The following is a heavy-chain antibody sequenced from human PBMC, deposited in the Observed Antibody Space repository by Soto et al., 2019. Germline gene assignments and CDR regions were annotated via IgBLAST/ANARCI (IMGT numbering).Heavy chain of an antibody. V-gene: IGHV1-46*04. Sequence: QVQLVQSGAEVKKPGASVKVSCKASGYTFTSYYMHWVRQAPGQGLEWMGIINPGGGSTSYAQKLQGQGTLARGTSTRKIYMEGRSLRSEGTAVYFFGSYWSGGNWPTGPWNWGQGTMVTVSS. CDR2: INPGGGST. J-gene: IGHJ3*01. CDR1: GYTFTSYY. CDR3: GSYWSGGNWPTGPWN. D-gene: IGHD3-3*01.